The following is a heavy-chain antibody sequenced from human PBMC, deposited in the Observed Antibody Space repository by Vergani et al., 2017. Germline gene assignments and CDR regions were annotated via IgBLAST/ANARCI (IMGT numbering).Heavy chain of an antibody. Sequence: QVQLVESGGGVVQLGRSLRLSCAASGVTFNQYGMHWVRQAPGKGLEWVAVTWYDGNNKQYADSVKGRFTISRDNSKSTMYLQMNSLRDEDTGVYYCARDLRLLYNRFDPWGQGTLVTVSS. CDR2: TWYDGNNK. CDR3: ARDLRLLYNRFDP. D-gene: IGHD1-14*01. CDR1: GVTFNQYG. J-gene: IGHJ5*02. V-gene: IGHV3-33*01.